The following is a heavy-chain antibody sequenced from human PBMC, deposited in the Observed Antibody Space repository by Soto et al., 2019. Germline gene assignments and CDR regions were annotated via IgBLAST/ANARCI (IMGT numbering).Heavy chain of an antibody. CDR2: IDPSDSYT. D-gene: IGHD6-13*01. Sequence: GESLKLSCKCSGYSFTSYWISWVRQIPGKGLEWMGRIDPSDSYTNYSPSFQGHVTISADKSISTAYLQWSSLKASDTAMYYCARGAAAADYYGMDVWGQGTTVTV. CDR1: GYSFTSYW. J-gene: IGHJ6*02. V-gene: IGHV5-10-1*01. CDR3: ARGAAAADYYGMDV.